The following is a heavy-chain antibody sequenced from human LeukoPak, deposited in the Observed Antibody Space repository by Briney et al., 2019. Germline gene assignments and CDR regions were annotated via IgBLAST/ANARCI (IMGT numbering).Heavy chain of an antibody. CDR1: GGTFSSYA. V-gene: IGHV1-69*01. CDR3: ATLRPKLRYFDWSMGYYGIDV. Sequence: SVKVSCKASGGTFSSYAISWVRQAPGQGLEWMGGIIPIFGTANYAQKFQGRVTITADESTSTAYMELSSLRSEDTAVYYCATLRPKLRYFDWSMGYYGIDVWGKGTTVTVSS. CDR2: IIPIFGTA. J-gene: IGHJ6*04. D-gene: IGHD3-9*01.